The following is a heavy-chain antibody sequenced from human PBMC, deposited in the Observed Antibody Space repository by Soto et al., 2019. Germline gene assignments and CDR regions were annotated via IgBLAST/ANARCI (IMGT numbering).Heavy chain of an antibody. J-gene: IGHJ4*02. D-gene: IGHD3-16*02. V-gene: IGHV1-18*01. Sequence: QVQLVQSGAEVKKPGASVKVSCKASGYTFTSYGISWVRQAPGQGLEWMGWISAYNGNTNYAQKLQGRVTMTTVTXXXXXXXXXXXXXXXXXXXXYCARVGVGGGSYRYTGGDYWGQGTLVTVSS. CDR3: ARVGVGGGSYRYTGGDY. CDR1: GYTFTSYG. CDR2: ISAYNGNT.